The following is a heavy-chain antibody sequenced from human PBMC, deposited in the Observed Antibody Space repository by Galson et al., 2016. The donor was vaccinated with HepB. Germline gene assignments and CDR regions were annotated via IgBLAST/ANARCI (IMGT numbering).Heavy chain of an antibody. Sequence: SLRLSCATSGLTFYAYGMHWVRQSPGKGLEWVAAISFDGSRRPYADSVKGRFPTSRDNSRNTLYLQMHSLRHEDTAVYYCVKVRTSPWFGESLDYWGQGALVTVSS. CDR3: VKVRTSPWFGESLDY. V-gene: IGHV3-30*18. D-gene: IGHD3-10*01. CDR2: ISFDGSRR. CDR1: GLTFYAYG. J-gene: IGHJ4*02.